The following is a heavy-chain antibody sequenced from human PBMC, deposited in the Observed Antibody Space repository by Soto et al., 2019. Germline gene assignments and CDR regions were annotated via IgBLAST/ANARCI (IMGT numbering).Heavy chain of an antibody. D-gene: IGHD3-9*01. Sequence: ASVKVSCKASGYTFTNSGISWVRQAPGQGLEWMGWISAYNGNTNYAQKLQGRVTMTTDTSTSTAYMELRSLRSDDTAVYYCARGVVLRYFDWFDTFDYWGQGTLVTVSS. CDR1: GYTFTNSG. J-gene: IGHJ4*02. V-gene: IGHV1-18*01. CDR3: ARGVVLRYFDWFDTFDY. CDR2: ISAYNGNT.